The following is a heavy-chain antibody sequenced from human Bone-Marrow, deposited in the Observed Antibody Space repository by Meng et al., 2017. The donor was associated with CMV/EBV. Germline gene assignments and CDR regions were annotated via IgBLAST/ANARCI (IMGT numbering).Heavy chain of an antibody. D-gene: IGHD6-13*01. CDR3: ARHQGYSSSWYFNYYYGMDV. Sequence: GESLKISCKGSGYSFTSYWIGWVRQMPGKGLEWMGIIYPGDSDTRYSPSFQGQVTISADKSISTAYLQWSSLKASDTAMYHCARHQGYSSSWYFNYYYGMDVWGQGTTVTVSS. J-gene: IGHJ6*02. CDR2: IYPGDSDT. CDR1: GYSFTSYW. V-gene: IGHV5-51*01.